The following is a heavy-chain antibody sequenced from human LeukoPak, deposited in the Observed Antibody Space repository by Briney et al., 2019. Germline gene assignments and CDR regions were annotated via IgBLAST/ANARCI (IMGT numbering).Heavy chain of an antibody. CDR3: ARESETSGWYDY. CDR2: ISGDGGST. J-gene: IGHJ4*02. Sequence: GGSLRLSCAAPGFIFDNYAIHWVRQAPGQGLEWVSLISGDGGSTFYADSVRGRFTISRDNTRKSLSLQMSSLRSEDTALYYCARESETSGWYDYWGQGTLVTASS. V-gene: IGHV3-43*02. CDR1: GFIFDNYA. D-gene: IGHD6-19*01.